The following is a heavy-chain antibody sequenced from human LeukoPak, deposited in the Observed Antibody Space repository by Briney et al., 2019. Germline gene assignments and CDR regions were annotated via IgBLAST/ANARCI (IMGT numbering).Heavy chain of an antibody. CDR1: GGSISSSNW. V-gene: IGHV4-4*02. J-gene: IGHJ4*02. CDR2: IYHSGST. D-gene: IGHD3-10*01. Sequence: SETLSLTCAVSGGSISSSNWWSWVRQPPGKGLEWIGEIYHSGSTNYNPSLKSRVTISVDKSKNQFSLKLSSVTAADTAVYYCARRYGSGSSGTFDYWGQGTLVTVSS. CDR3: ARRYGSGSSGTFDY.